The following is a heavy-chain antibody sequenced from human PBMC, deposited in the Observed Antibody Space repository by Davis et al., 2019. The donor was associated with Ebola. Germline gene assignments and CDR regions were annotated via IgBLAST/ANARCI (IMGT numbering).Heavy chain of an antibody. V-gene: IGHV3-30-3*01. CDR1: GFTFSNYA. CDR2: ISYDGSNK. CDR3: ARDPTTTVTTSTFDY. D-gene: IGHD4-17*01. J-gene: IGHJ4*02. Sequence: GESLKISCAASGFTFSNYAMHWVRQAPDKGLEWVSVISYDGSNKYYADSVKGRFTISRDNSKNTLYLQMNSLRTEDTAVYYCARDPTTTVTTSTFDYWGQGTLVTVSS.